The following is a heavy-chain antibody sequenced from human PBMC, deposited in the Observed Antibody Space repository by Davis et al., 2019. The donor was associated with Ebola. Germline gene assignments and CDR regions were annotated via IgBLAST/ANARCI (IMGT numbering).Heavy chain of an antibody. CDR1: GFTFSAYW. Sequence: GESLKISCETSGFTFSAYWMSWVRQTPGKGLEWVANIKPDGSEKFYVDSVKGQFTISRDNAKNSLYLQMNSLRAEDTAMYYCAKVPTRDLSPGYWGQGTLVTVSS. J-gene: IGHJ4*02. CDR2: IKPDGSEK. V-gene: IGHV3-7*01. CDR3: AKVPTRDLSPGY. D-gene: IGHD7-27*01.